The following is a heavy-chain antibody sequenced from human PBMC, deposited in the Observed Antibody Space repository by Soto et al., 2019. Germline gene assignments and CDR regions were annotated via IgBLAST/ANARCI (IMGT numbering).Heavy chain of an antibody. CDR1: GFTFSSYE. D-gene: IGHD5-12*01. V-gene: IGHV3-48*03. CDR2: ISSSGSTI. Sequence: SLRLSCAASGFTFSSYEMNWLRQAPGKGLEWVSYISSSGSTIYYADSVKGRFTISRDNAKNSLYLQMNSLRAEDTAVYYCARDLDGYDYYYYGMDVWGQGTTVTVSS. J-gene: IGHJ6*02. CDR3: ARDLDGYDYYYYGMDV.